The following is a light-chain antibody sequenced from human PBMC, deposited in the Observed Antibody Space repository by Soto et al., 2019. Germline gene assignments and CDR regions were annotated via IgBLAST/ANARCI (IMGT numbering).Light chain of an antibody. J-gene: IGKJ5*01. Sequence: EIVLTQSPATLSLSPGERATLSCRASQSVRSSLAWYQQQPDQAPRLLIYDASNRATGIPARFSGSGSGTDFTLTISSLEPEDFAVYYCQKRSNRITFGQGTRLEIK. CDR2: DAS. V-gene: IGKV3-11*01. CDR3: QKRSNRIT. CDR1: QSVRSS.